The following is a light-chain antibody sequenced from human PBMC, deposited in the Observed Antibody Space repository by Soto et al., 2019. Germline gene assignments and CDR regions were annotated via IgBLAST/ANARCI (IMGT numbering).Light chain of an antibody. V-gene: IGLV2-14*01. CDR2: DLS. Sequence: QSALTQPASVSGSPGQWITISCTGTSSDVGGYTYVSWYQQHPGKAPKLMIYDLSNRPSGVSNRFSGSKSVNTACLTISGLEAEDDADYYCSSYTSSSTYVFGTGTKLTVL. CDR3: SSYTSSSTYV. CDR1: SSDVGGYTY. J-gene: IGLJ1*01.